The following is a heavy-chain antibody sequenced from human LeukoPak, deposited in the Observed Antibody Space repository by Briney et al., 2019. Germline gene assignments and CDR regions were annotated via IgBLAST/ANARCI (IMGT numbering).Heavy chain of an antibody. Sequence: ASVKVSCKASGYTFTGYYMHWVRQAPGQGLEWMGWINPNSGGTNYAQKFQGRFTMTRDTSISTAYMELSRLRSDDTAVYYCATNYVWGSYRYNPFDYWGQGTLVTVSS. CDR2: INPNSGGT. J-gene: IGHJ4*02. V-gene: IGHV1-2*02. D-gene: IGHD3-16*02. CDR1: GYTFTGYY. CDR3: ATNYVWGSYRYNPFDY.